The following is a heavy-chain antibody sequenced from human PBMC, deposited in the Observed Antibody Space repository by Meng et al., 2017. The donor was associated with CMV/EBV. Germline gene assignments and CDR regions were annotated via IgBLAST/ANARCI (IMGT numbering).Heavy chain of an antibody. Sequence: ESLKISCAASGFTFINYWMSWVRQAPGKGLEWVANIKQDGSEKHYVDSVKGRFTISRDNAKNSVFLQMNSLRVEDTAVYYCARICVTGSACYHFDYWGQGTLVTVSS. J-gene: IGHJ4*02. V-gene: IGHV3-7*01. CDR2: IKQDGSEK. CDR1: GFTFINYW. CDR3: ARICVTGSACYHFDY. D-gene: IGHD2-15*01.